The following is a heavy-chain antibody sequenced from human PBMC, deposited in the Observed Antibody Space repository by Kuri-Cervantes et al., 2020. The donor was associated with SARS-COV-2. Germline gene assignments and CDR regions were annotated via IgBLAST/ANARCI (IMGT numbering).Heavy chain of an antibody. Sequence: GESLKISCAASGFTFSSYAMHWVRQAPGKGLEWVAVISYDGSNKYYADSVKGRFTISRDNSKNTLYLQMNNLRAEDTAVYYCTRPVAGSDGLWYFDLWGRGTLVTVSS. D-gene: IGHD6-19*01. CDR2: ISYDGSNK. J-gene: IGHJ2*01. CDR1: GFTFSSYA. CDR3: TRPVAGSDGLWYFDL. V-gene: IGHV3-30-3*01.